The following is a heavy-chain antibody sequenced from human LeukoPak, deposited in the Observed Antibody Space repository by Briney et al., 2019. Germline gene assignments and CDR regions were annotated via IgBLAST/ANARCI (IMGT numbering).Heavy chain of an antibody. J-gene: IGHJ4*02. CDR3: AKGNSGSYYGTTYFDY. Sequence: GGSLRLSCAASGFTFSSYGMHWVREAPGKGLERGAVISYDGSNKYYADSVKGRFTISRDNSKNTLYLQMNSLRAEDTAVYYCAKGNSGSYYGTTYFDYWGQGTLVTVSS. CDR2: ISYDGSNK. V-gene: IGHV3-30*18. D-gene: IGHD1-26*01. CDR1: GFTFSSYG.